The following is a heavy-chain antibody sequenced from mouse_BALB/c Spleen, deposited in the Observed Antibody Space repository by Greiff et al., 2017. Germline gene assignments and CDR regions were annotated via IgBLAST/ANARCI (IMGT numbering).Heavy chain of an antibody. V-gene: IGHV14-4*02. CDR3: KRDYYGSSFDY. CDR1: GFNIKDYY. D-gene: IGHD1-1*01. CDR2: IDPENGDT. Sequence: VQLKESGAELVRSGASVKLSCTASGFNIKDYYMHWVKQRPEQGLEWIGWIDPENGDTEYAPKFQGKATMTADTSSNTAYLQLSSLTSEDTAVYYCKRDYYGSSFDYWGQGTTLTVSS. J-gene: IGHJ2*01.